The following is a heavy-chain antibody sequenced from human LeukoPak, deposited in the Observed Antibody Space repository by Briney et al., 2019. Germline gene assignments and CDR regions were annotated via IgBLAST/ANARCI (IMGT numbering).Heavy chain of an antibody. J-gene: IGHJ6*02. D-gene: IGHD2-2*01. CDR2: INAGNGNI. CDR1: GHTSTTYA. Sequence: EASVKVSCKASGHTSTTYAIHWVRQAPGQGLEWMGWINAGNGNIKYSQKFQGRATITGDTSASTAYMELSSLRSEDTAVYYCARGYCSSTSCYMDVWGQGTTVT. CDR3: ARGYCSSTSCYMDV. V-gene: IGHV1-3*01.